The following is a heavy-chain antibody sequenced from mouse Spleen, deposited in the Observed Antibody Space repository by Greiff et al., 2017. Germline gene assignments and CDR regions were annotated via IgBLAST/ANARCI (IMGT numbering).Heavy chain of an antibody. CDR2: IDPENGDT. CDR1: GFNIKDDY. Sequence: EVQLQQSGAELVRPGASVKLSCTASGFNIKDDYMHWVKQRPEQGLEWIGWIDPENGDTEYASKFQGKATITADTSSNTAYLQLSSLTSEDTAVYYCTTSLGNYAWFAYWGQGTLVTVSA. D-gene: IGHD2-1*01. V-gene: IGHV14-4*01. J-gene: IGHJ3*01. CDR3: TTSLGNYAWFAY.